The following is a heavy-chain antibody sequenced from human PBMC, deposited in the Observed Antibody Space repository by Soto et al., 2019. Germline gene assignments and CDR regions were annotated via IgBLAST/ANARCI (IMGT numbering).Heavy chain of an antibody. Sequence: SETLSLTCTVSCGSISSGDYYWSWIRQPPGKGLEWIGYIYYSGSTYYNPSLKSRVTISVDTSKNQFSLKLSSVTAADTAVYYCARYDSSGYGLDYWGQGALVTVSS. CDR1: CGSISSGDYY. CDR2: IYYSGST. CDR3: ARYDSSGYGLDY. J-gene: IGHJ4*02. V-gene: IGHV4-30-4*01. D-gene: IGHD3-22*01.